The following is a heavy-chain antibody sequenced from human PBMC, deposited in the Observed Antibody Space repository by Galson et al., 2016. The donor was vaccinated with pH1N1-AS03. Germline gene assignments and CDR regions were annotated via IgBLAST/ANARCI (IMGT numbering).Heavy chain of an antibody. D-gene: IGHD1-26*01. CDR2: INPSDGGK. J-gene: IGHJ3*01. CDR1: GYTFTSYY. V-gene: IGHV1-46*01. Sequence: SVKVSCKASGYTFTSYYIHWVRQAPGQGLEWMGMINPSDGGKTYAQRFEDRLTMTRDTSTTTVYLEVRSLYSADSAVYFCLSERLQGARVFDLWGQGTMVIVSS. CDR3: LSERLQGARVFDL.